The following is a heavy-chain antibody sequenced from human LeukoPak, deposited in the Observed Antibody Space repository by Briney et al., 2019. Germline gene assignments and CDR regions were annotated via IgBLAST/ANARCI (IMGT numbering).Heavy chain of an antibody. CDR2: IYYSGST. D-gene: IGHD3-22*01. CDR1: GGSISSGGYY. Sequence: SETLSLTCTVSGGSISSGGYYWSWIRQHPGKGLEWIGYIYYSGSTYYNPTLKSRVTISVDTSKNQFSLKLSSVTAADTAVYYCARYHDSSGYYSKIFDYWGQGTLVTVSS. V-gene: IGHV4-31*03. J-gene: IGHJ4*02. CDR3: ARYHDSSGYYSKIFDY.